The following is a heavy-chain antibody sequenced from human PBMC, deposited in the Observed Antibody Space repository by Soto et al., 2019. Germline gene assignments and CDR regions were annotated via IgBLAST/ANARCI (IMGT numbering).Heavy chain of an antibody. CDR1: GGSVSSGSYY. V-gene: IGHV4-61*01. CDR2: IYYSGST. CDR3: ARDVTVVGYYYGMDV. Sequence: SGTLSLTCTVSGGSVSSGSYYWSWIRQPPGKGLEWIGYIYYSGSTNYNPSLKSRVTISVDTSKNQFSLKLSSVTAADTAVYYCARDVTVVGYYYGMDVWGQGTTVTVSS. J-gene: IGHJ6*02. D-gene: IGHD2-15*01.